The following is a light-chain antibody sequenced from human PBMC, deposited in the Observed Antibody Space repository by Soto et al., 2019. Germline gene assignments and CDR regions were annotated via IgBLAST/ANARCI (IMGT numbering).Light chain of an antibody. J-gene: IGLJ1*01. CDR3: SSYTSSSTPYV. CDR2: DVT. CDR1: SSDVGGYNY. V-gene: IGLV2-14*01. Sequence: QSALTQPASVSGSPGQAISICCTGTSSDVGGYNYVSWYQQHPGKAPKIMIYDVTNRPSGVSSRFSGSKSGNTASLTISGLQAEDEADYYCSSYTSSSTPYVFGTGTKVTVL.